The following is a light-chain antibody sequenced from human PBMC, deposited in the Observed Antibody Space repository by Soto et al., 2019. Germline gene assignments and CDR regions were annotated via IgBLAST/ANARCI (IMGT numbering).Light chain of an antibody. CDR3: QQYYRYPWT. CDR2: KAS. J-gene: IGKJ1*01. V-gene: IGKV1-5*03. CDR1: QSVDTC. Sequence: DIQMTQSPSTLSASVGDRVTITCRASQSVDTCLAWYQQKPGKAPHLLIYKASSLETGVPSRSSGSGSVTEFTLTISRLQPDDFATYYCQQYYRYPWTFGQGTKVEIK.